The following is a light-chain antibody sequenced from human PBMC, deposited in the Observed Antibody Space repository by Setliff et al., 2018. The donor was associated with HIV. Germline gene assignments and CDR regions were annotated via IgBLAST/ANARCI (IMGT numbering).Light chain of an antibody. Sequence: QSALTQPASVSGSPGQSITISCTGTSGDVGGYNYVSWYQQHPGKAPKLMIYDVSNRPSGISNRFSGSKSGNTASLTTSGLQAEDEADYYCSSYTSSSTFYVFGTGTKGHRP. CDR1: SGDVGGYNY. V-gene: IGLV2-14*03. J-gene: IGLJ1*01. CDR2: DVS. CDR3: SSYTSSSTFYV.